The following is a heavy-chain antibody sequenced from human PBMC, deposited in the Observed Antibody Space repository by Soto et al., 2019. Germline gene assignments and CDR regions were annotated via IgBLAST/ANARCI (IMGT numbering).Heavy chain of an antibody. CDR2: LSGGGSTT. CDR1: GVSITSGDYY. J-gene: IGHJ4*02. D-gene: IGHD3-9*01. Sequence: VQLQESGPGLVKPSQTLSLTCTVSGVSITSGDYYWNWIRQPPGKGLDWVSSLSGGGSTTDYADSVKGRFTISRDNSKNTVHLQMNSLRAEDTAVYDCAKGPEYDILTGCDYWGQGALVTVSS. CDR3: AKGPEYDILTGCDY. V-gene: IGHV3-23*01.